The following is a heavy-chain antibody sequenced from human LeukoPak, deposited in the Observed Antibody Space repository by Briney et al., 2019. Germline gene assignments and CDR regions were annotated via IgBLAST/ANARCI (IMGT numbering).Heavy chain of an antibody. CDR2: IYYSGNT. J-gene: IGHJ4*02. D-gene: IGHD3-10*01. V-gene: IGHV4-39*01. CDR3: ARQTGSGLFTLP. Sequence: SETLSLTCTVSGVSISSSNSYWGWIRQPPGKGLEWIGSIYYSGNTYYNASLKSRVTISVDTAKNQFSLKLTSVTAADTAVYYCARQTGSGLFTLPGGQGTLVTVSS. CDR1: GVSISSSNSY.